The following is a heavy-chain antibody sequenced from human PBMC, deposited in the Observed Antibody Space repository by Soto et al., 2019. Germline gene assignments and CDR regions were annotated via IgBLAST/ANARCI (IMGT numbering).Heavy chain of an antibody. CDR2: IDWDDDK. V-gene: IGHV2-70*11. D-gene: IGHD3-3*01. J-gene: IGHJ4*02. Sequence: GSGPTLVNPTQTLTLTCTFSGFSLSTSGMCVSWIRHPPGKALEWLARIDWDDDKYYSTSLKTRLTISKDTSKNQVVLTMTNMDPVDTATYSCARIYGDPLEWLNVYYFDYWGQGTLVTVS. CDR1: GFSLSTSGMC. CDR3: ARIYGDPLEWLNVYYFDY.